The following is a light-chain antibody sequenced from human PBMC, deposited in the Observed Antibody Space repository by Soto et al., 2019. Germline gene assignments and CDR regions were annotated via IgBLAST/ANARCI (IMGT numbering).Light chain of an antibody. CDR3: QRYDASRT. J-gene: IGKJ1*01. CDR1: RTIDTW. V-gene: IGKV1-5*03. Sequence: DIQMTQSPSTLSASVGDRVTITCRASRTIDTWLAWYQHKPGKAPRLLIYKASTLQTGVPSRFSGSGSGTDFTLSISRLQPDDFATYYCQRYDASRTFGQGTKVEIK. CDR2: KAS.